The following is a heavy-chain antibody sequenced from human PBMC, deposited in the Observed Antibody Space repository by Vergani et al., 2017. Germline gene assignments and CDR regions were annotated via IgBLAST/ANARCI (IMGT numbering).Heavy chain of an antibody. D-gene: IGHD1-26*01. CDR1: GFTFSSYA. Sequence: QVQLVESGGGVVQPGRSLRLSCAASGFTFSSYAMHWVRQAPGKGLEWVAVISYDGSNKYYADSVKGRFTISRDNSKNTLYLQMNSLRAEDTAVYYCARAGLDGFSGGYRRDGNWFDPWGQGTLVTVSS. CDR3: ARAGLDGFSGGYRRDGNWFDP. J-gene: IGHJ5*02. CDR2: ISYDGSNK. V-gene: IGHV3-30-3*01.